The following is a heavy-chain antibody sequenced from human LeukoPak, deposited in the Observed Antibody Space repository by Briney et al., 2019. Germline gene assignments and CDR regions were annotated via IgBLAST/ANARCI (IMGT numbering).Heavy chain of an antibody. CDR2: ISSSSSYI. Sequence: PGGSLRLSCAASGFTFNSYSMNWVRQAPGKGLEWVSSISSSSSYIYYADSVKGRFTISRDNAKNSLYLQMNSLRAEDTAVYYCARDTAKEYYYDSSGRANAFDIWGQGTMVTVSS. J-gene: IGHJ3*02. D-gene: IGHD3-22*01. CDR3: ARDTAKEYYYDSSGRANAFDI. CDR1: GFTFNSYS. V-gene: IGHV3-21*01.